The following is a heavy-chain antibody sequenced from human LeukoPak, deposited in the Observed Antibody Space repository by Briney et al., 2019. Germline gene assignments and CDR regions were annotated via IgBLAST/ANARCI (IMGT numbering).Heavy chain of an antibody. CDR1: GGSISSGDYY. V-gene: IGHV4-30-2*01. D-gene: IGHD2-21*02. J-gene: IGHJ6*02. CDR2: IYHSGST. CDR3: ASAYCGGDCYLGYYYGMDV. Sequence: SETLSLTCTVSGGSISSGDYYWSWIRQPPGKGLEWIGYIYHSGSTYYNPSLKSRVTISVDRSKNQFSLKLSSVTAADTAVYYCASAYCGGDCYLGYYYGMDVWGQGTTVTVSS.